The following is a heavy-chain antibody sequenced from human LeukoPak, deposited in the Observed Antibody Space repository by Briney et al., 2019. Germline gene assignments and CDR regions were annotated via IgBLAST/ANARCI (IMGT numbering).Heavy chain of an antibody. J-gene: IGHJ1*01. CDR2: ISYDGNNK. CDR1: GFTFISYT. Sequence: QPGGSLRLSCAASGFTFISYTMHWVRQAPGKGLEWVAIISYDGNNKYYADSVKGRFTISRDNSKNTLYLQMDSLRAEDTAVYYCARDFYDSNGRTGEYLHHWGQGTLVTVSS. D-gene: IGHD3-22*01. CDR3: ARDFYDSNGRTGEYLHH. V-gene: IGHV3-30-3*01.